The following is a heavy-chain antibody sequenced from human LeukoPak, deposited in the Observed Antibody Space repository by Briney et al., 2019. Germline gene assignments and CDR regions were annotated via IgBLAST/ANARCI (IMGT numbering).Heavy chain of an antibody. V-gene: IGHV3-23*01. CDR3: AKVGSRNWFDP. CDR1: GFTFSSYA. J-gene: IGHJ5*02. CDR2: ISASDGGA. D-gene: IGHD3-10*01. Sequence: GGSLRLSCAASGFTFSSYAMSWVRQAPGKGLEWVSAISASDGGAYYADSVKGRFTISRDNSKNTLYLQMNSLRAEDTAVYYCAKVGSRNWFDPWGQGTLVTVSS.